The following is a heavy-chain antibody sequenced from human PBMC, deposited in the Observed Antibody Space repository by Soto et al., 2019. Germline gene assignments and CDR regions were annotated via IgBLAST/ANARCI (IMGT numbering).Heavy chain of an antibody. V-gene: IGHV1-69*02. J-gene: IGHJ4*02. Sequence: QVQLVQSGAEVKKPGSSVKVSCKASGGTFSSYTISWVRQAPGQGLEWMGRIIPILGIANYAQKFQGRVTINAAKSTSTAYMVLSSLRSEDTAVYYCASHYGDNVDWGQGTLVTVSS. CDR2: IIPILGIA. D-gene: IGHD4-17*01. CDR3: ASHYGDNVD. CDR1: GGTFSSYT.